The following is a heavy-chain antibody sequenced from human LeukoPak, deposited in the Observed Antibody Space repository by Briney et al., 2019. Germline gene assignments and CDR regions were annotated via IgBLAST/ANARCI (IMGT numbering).Heavy chain of an antibody. J-gene: IGHJ6*02. CDR3: ARGGEWFGELLSTWGYYGMDV. V-gene: IGHV4-59*01. Sequence: SETLSLTCTVSGGSISSYYWSWIRQPPGKGLEWIGNIYYSGSTNYNPSLKSRVTISVDTSKNQFSLKLSSVTAADTAVYYCARGGEWFGELLSTWGYYGMDVWGQGTTVTVSS. D-gene: IGHD3-10*01. CDR2: IYYSGST. CDR1: GGSISSYY.